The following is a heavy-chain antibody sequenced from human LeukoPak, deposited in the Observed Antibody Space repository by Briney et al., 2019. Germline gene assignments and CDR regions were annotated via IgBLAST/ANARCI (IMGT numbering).Heavy chain of an antibody. CDR3: AREGRITMVRGPGGMDV. J-gene: IGHJ6*02. D-gene: IGHD3-10*01. Sequence: GGSLRLSCATSEFTFGDNAMHWVRQAPGKGLEWVAVISFEGSNKFYADSVKGRFTISRDNFNNTVYLQMNSLRVEDTAVYYCAREGRITMVRGPGGMDVWGQGTTVTVSS. V-gene: IGHV3-30-3*01. CDR2: ISFEGSNK. CDR1: EFTFGDNA.